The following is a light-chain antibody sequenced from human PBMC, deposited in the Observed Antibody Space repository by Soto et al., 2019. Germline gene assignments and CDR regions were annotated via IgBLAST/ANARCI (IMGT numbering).Light chain of an antibody. V-gene: IGLV2-8*01. Sequence: QSALTQPPSASGSPGQSVTISCTGTSSDVGGSNYVSWYQQHPGKAPKLMIYEVSQRPSGVTDRFSGSKSGNTASLTVSGLQDEDEADYYCSSNAGSKEVFGGGTKLTVL. CDR3: SSNAGSKEV. CDR2: EVS. CDR1: SSDVGGSNY. J-gene: IGLJ2*01.